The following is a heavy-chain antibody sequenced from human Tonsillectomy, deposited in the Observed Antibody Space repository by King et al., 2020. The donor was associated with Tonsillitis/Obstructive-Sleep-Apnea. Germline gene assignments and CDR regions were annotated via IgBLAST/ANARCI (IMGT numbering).Heavy chain of an antibody. J-gene: IGHJ3*02. CDR2: ISSSGSTI. Sequence: EVQLVESGGGLVQPRGFLRLSCAASGFTFSSYEMNWVRQAPGKGLEWVSYISSSGSTIYYADSEKGRFTISRDNAKNSLYLQMNSLRGEDTAVYYCARGPEGYCSSTNCYPGAFDIWGQGTMVTVSS. CDR1: GFTFSSYE. V-gene: IGHV3-48*03. D-gene: IGHD2-2*01. CDR3: ARGPEGYCSSTNCYPGAFDI.